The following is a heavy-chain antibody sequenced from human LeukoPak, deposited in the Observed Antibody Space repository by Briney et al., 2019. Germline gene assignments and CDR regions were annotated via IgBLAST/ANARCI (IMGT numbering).Heavy chain of an antibody. CDR1: GFTFSKYW. CDR3: ATKQWLAPPPDS. D-gene: IGHD6-19*01. Sequence: GGSLRLSCAASGFTFSKYWMLWVRQAPGQGLDSVSRINTDGTVTTYADSVKGRFTVSRDNADNTMFLQMNSVRDEDTAVYYCATKQWLAPPPDSWGQGTPVTVSS. J-gene: IGHJ4*02. CDR2: INTDGTVT. V-gene: IGHV3-74*01.